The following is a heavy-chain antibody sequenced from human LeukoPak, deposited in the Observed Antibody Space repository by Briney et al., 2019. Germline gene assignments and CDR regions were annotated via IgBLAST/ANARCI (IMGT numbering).Heavy chain of an antibody. V-gene: IGHV3-11*01. CDR1: GFTFSDYY. J-gene: IGHJ6*02. D-gene: IGHD1-14*01. CDR3: ARDRPNHPYYYYGMDV. Sequence: GGSLRLSCAASGFTFSDYYMSWIRQAPGKGLEWVSYISSSGSTIYYADSVKGRFTISRDNAKNSLYLQMNSLRAEDTAVYYCARDRPNHPYYYYGMDVWGQGTTVTVS. CDR2: ISSSGSTI.